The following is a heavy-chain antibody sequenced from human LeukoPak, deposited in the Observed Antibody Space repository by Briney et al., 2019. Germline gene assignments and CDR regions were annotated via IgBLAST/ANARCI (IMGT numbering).Heavy chain of an antibody. D-gene: IGHD7-27*01. Sequence: GGSLRLSCAASGFTFSSYGMSWVRQAPGKGLEWVSAISASGGHTYYADSVKGRFTISRDNTKSTLFLQVDNLRAEDTAVYYCAKSMGIWYFDLWGRGTLVTVSS. J-gene: IGHJ2*01. CDR3: AKSMGIWYFDL. V-gene: IGHV3-23*01. CDR2: ISASGGHT. CDR1: GFTFSSYG.